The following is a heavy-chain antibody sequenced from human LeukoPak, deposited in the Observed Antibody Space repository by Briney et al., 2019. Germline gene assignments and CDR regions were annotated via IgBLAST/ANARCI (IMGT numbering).Heavy chain of an antibody. CDR3: ARDFCLQTSGTSCVHHYHHGLDV. CDR2: IYHSGST. V-gene: IGHV4-30-2*01. Sequence: PSETLSLTCAVSGGSISSGGYSWSWIRQPPGKGLEWIGEIYHSGSTNYNPSLKSRVTISVDKPKNQFSLKVTSVTAADTAVYYCARDFCLQTSGTSCVHHYHHGLDVWGQGTTVTVSS. J-gene: IGHJ6*02. CDR1: GGSISSGGYS. D-gene: IGHD2-2*01.